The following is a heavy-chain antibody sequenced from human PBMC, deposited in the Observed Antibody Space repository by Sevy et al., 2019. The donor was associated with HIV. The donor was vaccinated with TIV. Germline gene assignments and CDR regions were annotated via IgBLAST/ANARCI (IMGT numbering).Heavy chain of an antibody. CDR3: ARGGIQLNAFDI. Sequence: ASVKVSCKASGYTFTNYHINWVRQATGQGLEWMGWTNPNSGDTAYTQKFQGRVTMTRNTSIRTAYMELTSLRSEDTAVYYCARGGIQLNAFDIWGQGTLVTVSS. V-gene: IGHV1-8*01. D-gene: IGHD5-18*01. J-gene: IGHJ3*02. CDR2: TNPNSGDT. CDR1: GYTFTNYH.